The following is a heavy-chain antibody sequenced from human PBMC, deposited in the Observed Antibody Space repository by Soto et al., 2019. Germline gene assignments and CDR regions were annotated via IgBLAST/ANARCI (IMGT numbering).Heavy chain of an antibody. CDR2: IYYSGST. Sequence: SETLSLTCSGSGGSISSGGYYWSWIRQHPGKGLEWIGYIYYSGSTYYNPSLKSRVTISVDTSKNQFSLKLSSVTAADTAVYYCARNVGYCSGGSCYPTNYFDYWGQGTLVTVSS. CDR3: ARNVGYCSGGSCYPTNYFDY. D-gene: IGHD2-15*01. CDR1: GGSISSGGYY. V-gene: IGHV4-31*03. J-gene: IGHJ4*02.